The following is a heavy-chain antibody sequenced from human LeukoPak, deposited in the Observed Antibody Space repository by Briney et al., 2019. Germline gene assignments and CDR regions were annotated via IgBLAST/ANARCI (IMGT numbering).Heavy chain of an antibody. V-gene: IGHV4-59*01. CDR2: IYYSGST. Sequence: SETLSLTCTVSGGSISSYYWSWIRQPPGKGLEWIGYIYYSGSTNCNPSLKSRVTISVDTSKNQSSLKLSSVTAADTAVYYCARGSSGGGNDYWGQGTLVTVSS. D-gene: IGHD4-23*01. CDR3: ARGSSGGGNDY. J-gene: IGHJ4*02. CDR1: GGSISSYY.